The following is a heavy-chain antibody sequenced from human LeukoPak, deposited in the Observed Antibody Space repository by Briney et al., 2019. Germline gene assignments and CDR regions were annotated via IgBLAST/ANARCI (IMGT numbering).Heavy chain of an antibody. Sequence: GGSLRLSCAASGFTFTNYNMNWVRQAPGKGLEWVSSITSSSRYIYYGDPVKGRFTISRDNAKNSLFLQMNSLRAEDTAVYYCARGRGSYALDSWGQGTLVTVSS. J-gene: IGHJ4*02. CDR3: ARGRGSYALDS. CDR2: ITSSSRYI. D-gene: IGHD1-26*01. V-gene: IGHV3-21*01. CDR1: GFTFTNYN.